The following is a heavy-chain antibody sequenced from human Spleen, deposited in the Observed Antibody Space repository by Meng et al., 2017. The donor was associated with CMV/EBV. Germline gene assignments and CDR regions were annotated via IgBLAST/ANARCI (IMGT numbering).Heavy chain of an antibody. D-gene: IGHD6-13*01. CDR1: GYTCASYG. J-gene: IGHJ4*02. V-gene: IGHV1-18*01. CDR2: ISAYNGNT. CDR3: ARDGRSSWYVREFDY. Sequence: VAQVQSGQEVEKPGASVKVFCNASGYTCASYGISWVRQAPGPGLEWMGWISAYNGNTNYAQKLQGRVTRTTDTSTSTAYMELRSLRSDDTAVYYCARDGRSSWYVREFDYWGQGTLVTVSS.